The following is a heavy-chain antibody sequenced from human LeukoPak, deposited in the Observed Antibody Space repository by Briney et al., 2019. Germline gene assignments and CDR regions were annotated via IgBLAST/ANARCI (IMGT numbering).Heavy chain of an antibody. J-gene: IGHJ4*02. CDR2: IIPIFGTA. D-gene: IGHD3-22*01. CDR3: AREDHETYYYDSSGYWWYY. CDR1: GGTFSSYA. V-gene: IGHV1-69*05. Sequence: SVKVSCKASGGTFSSYAISWVRQAPGQGLEWMGRIIPIFGTANYAQKFQGRVTITTDKSTSTAYMELSSLRSEDTAVYYCAREDHETYYYDSSGYWWYYWGQGTLVTVSS.